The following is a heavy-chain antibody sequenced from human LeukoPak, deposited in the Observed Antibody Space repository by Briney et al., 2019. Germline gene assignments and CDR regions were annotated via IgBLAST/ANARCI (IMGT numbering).Heavy chain of an antibody. D-gene: IGHD3-10*01. J-gene: IGHJ4*02. CDR1: GGSFSGYY. Sequence: SETLSLTCAVYGGSFSGYYWSWIRQPPGKGLEWIGEINHSGSTNYNPSLKSRVTISVDTSKNQFSLKLSSVTAADTAVYYCARKSMDYYGSGDFDYWGQGTLVTVSS. CDR2: INHSGST. CDR3: ARKSMDYYGSGDFDY. V-gene: IGHV4-34*01.